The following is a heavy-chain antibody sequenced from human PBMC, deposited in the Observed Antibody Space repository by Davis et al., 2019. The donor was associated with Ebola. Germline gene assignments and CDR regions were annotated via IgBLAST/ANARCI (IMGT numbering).Heavy chain of an antibody. Sequence: MPSETLSLTCAVSGGSITSGDYYWSWIRQPPGKGPEWIGYTHFSGTTYHNPSLRSRVTISLDTSNNQFSLDLNSVTVADTAVYYCARVPQLQLNWFDPWGQGTLVTVSS. CDR1: GGSITSGDYY. V-gene: IGHV4-30-4*01. D-gene: IGHD5-24*01. CDR3: ARVPQLQLNWFDP. CDR2: THFSGTT. J-gene: IGHJ5*02.